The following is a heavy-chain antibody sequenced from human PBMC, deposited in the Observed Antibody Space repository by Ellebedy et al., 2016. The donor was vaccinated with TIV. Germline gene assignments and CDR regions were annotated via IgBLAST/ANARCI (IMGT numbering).Heavy chain of an antibody. V-gene: IGHV3-74*01. D-gene: IGHD2-2*01. CDR3: ARVECNSISCPGAFDI. Sequence: GESLKISCAASGFSFSSYWMHWVRQVPGKGLVWVSRITSDGSSTNYADSVKGRFYTSRDNAKNTLYLQMKSLRAEDTAVYYCARVECNSISCPGAFDIWGQGTMVTVSS. CDR2: ITSDGSST. J-gene: IGHJ3*02. CDR1: GFSFSSYW.